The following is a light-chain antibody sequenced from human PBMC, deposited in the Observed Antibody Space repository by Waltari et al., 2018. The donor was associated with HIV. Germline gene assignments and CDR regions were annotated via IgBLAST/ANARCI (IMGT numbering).Light chain of an antibody. J-gene: IGLJ3*02. CDR1: SANIGNT. V-gene: IGLV1-47*01. Sequence: PSASGTPGQRVTISCSGSSANIGNTVYWYQQLPGTAPKVIIYRDNQRPSGVPDRFSGSRSGTSASLDVSGLRSEDEATYFCAAWDDILSGWVFGGGTKLTVL. CDR2: RDN. CDR3: AAWDDILSGWV.